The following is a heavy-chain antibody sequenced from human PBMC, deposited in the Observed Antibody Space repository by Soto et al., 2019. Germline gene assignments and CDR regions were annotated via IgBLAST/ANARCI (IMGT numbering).Heavy chain of an antibody. Sequence: PSETLSLTCAVYGGSFSGYYWSWIRQPPGKGLEWIGEINHSGSTNYNPSLKSRVTISVDTSKNQFSLKLSSVTAADTAVYYCARGYSGSYYVVPGSYWGQGTLVT. CDR2: INHSGST. J-gene: IGHJ4*02. D-gene: IGHD1-26*01. CDR3: ARGYSGSYYVVPGSY. V-gene: IGHV4-34*01. CDR1: GGSFSGYY.